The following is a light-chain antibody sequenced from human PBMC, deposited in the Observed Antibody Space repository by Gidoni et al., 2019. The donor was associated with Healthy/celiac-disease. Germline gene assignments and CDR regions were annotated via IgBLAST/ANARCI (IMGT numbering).Light chain of an antibody. V-gene: IGKV3-11*01. CDR2: DTS. Sequence: EIVFTQSPSTLSLSPGERSTLSCRASQSVSSYLAWYQQKPGQAPRLLIYDTSNRATGIPARFSGSGSGTDFTLTISSLEPEDFAVYYCQQRSNWRWTFGQXTKVEIK. CDR1: QSVSSY. J-gene: IGKJ1*01. CDR3: QQRSNWRWT.